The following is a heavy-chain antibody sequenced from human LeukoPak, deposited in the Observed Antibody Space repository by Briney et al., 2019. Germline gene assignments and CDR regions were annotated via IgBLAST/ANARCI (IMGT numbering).Heavy chain of an antibody. D-gene: IGHD6-19*01. CDR1: GFTFGRFY. Sequence: GGSLRLSCATSGFTFGRFYMNWVRQAPGEGLEWVSCITSDSYIYYADSVKGRFTISRDNAQNSLYLQMNSLRAEDTALYYCATYSSGWYDYWGQGTLVTVSS. CDR2: ITSDSYI. J-gene: IGHJ4*02. V-gene: IGHV3-21*04. CDR3: ATYSSGWYDY.